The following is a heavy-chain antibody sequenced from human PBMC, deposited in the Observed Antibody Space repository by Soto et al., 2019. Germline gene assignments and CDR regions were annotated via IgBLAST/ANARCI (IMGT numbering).Heavy chain of an antibody. CDR1: GGTFSTCT. D-gene: IGHD3-22*01. Sequence: GASVKVSCKASGGTFSTCTITWVRQAPGQGLEWMGRIIPIIGIINYAQKFQGRVTITADKFTGTAYMELTRLRSDDTAVYYCAGDPDSHYNDSHAYSYPWGQGTLVTVSS. V-gene: IGHV1-69*04. J-gene: IGHJ5*02. CDR3: AGDPDSHYNDSHAYSYP. CDR2: IIPIIGII.